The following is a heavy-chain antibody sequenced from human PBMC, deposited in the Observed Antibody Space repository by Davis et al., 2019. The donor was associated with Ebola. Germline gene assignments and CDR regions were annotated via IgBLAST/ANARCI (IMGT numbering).Heavy chain of an antibody. CDR2: INHSGST. Sequence: GSLRLSCAVYGGSFSGYYWSWIRQPPGKGLEWIGEINHSGSTNYNPSRKSRVTISVDTSKNQFSLKLSSVTAADTAVYYCARGRRYSYGPPRYWGQGTLVTVSS. J-gene: IGHJ4*02. CDR3: ARGRRYSYGPPRY. CDR1: GGSFSGYY. V-gene: IGHV4-34*01. D-gene: IGHD5-18*01.